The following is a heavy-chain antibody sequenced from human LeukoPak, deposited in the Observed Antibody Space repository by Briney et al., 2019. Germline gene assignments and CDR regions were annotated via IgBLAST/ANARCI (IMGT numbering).Heavy chain of an antibody. CDR3: ARAQRAVSSPSGY. J-gene: IGHJ4*02. V-gene: IGHV1-2*06. CDR1: GYTFTGYY. Sequence: ASVKVSCKASGYTFTGYYMHWVRQAPGQGLEWMGRINPNSGGTNYAQKFQGRVTMTRYTSISTAYMELSRLRSDDTAVYYCARAQRAVSSPSGYWGQGTLVTVSS. D-gene: IGHD3-16*02. CDR2: INPNSGGT.